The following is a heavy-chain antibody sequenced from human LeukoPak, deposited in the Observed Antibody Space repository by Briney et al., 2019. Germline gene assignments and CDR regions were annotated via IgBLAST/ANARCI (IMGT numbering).Heavy chain of an antibody. CDR3: ARGGGLDV. Sequence: GGSLRLSCAASGFTFSSYAMHWVRQAPGKGLEWVAVISYDGSNKYYADSVKGRFTISRDNSKNTLYLQMSDLRAEDTAVYFCARGGGLDVWGQGATVTVSS. D-gene: IGHD3-16*01. CDR2: ISYDGSNK. J-gene: IGHJ6*02. CDR1: GFTFSSYA. V-gene: IGHV3-30-3*01.